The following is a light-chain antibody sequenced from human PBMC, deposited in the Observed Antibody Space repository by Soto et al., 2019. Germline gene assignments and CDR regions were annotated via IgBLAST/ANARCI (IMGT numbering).Light chain of an antibody. Sequence: EIVLTQSPATLSLSPGERATLSCRASQSVSSYLAWYQQKPGQAPRFLIYGASTRATGIPARFRGSGSGTEFTLTIDSLQSEDFAVYYCQQYNDWPPAFGGGTKVDI. J-gene: IGKJ4*01. CDR2: GAS. CDR3: QQYNDWPPA. V-gene: IGKV3-15*01. CDR1: QSVSSY.